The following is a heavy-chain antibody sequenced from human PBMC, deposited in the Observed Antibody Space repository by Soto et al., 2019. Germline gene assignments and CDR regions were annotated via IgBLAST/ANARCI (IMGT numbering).Heavy chain of an antibody. CDR2: IYYSGST. J-gene: IGHJ6*02. CDR1: GGSISSGGYY. Sequence: SETLSLTCTVSGGSISSGGYYWSWIRQHPGKGLEWIGYIYYSGSTYYNPSLKSRVTISVDTSKNQFSLKLSSVTAADTAVYYCAREHVDTYYYYGMDVWGQGTTVTVS. CDR3: AREHVDTYYYYGMDV. V-gene: IGHV4-31*03.